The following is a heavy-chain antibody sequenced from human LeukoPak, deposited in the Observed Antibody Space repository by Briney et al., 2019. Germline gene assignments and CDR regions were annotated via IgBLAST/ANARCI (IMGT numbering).Heavy chain of an antibody. J-gene: IGHJ3*02. V-gene: IGHV3-11*01. CDR3: ARVWDPQDGGRVNDAFDI. CDR2: ISSSGSTI. Sequence: GGSLRLSCAASGFTFSDYYMSWIRQAPGKGLEWVSYISSSGSTIYYADSVKGRFTISRDNAKNSLYLQMNSLRAEDTAVYYCARVWDPQDGGRVNDAFDIWGQGTMVTVSS. D-gene: IGHD1-26*01. CDR1: GFTFSDYY.